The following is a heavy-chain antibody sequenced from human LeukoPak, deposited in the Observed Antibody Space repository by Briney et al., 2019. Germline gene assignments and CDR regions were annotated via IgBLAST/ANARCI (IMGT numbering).Heavy chain of an antibody. V-gene: IGHV4-59*01. CDR3: ARDSGSYGDPKFDY. CDR2: IYYSGST. CDR1: GGSIRSYF. J-gene: IGHJ4*02. D-gene: IGHD3-10*01. Sequence: PSETLSLTCTVSGGSIRSYFWSWIRLPPGKGLEWIGYIYYSGSTNYNPSLKSRVTISVDTSKNQFSLKLTSVTAADTAVYYCARDSGSYGDPKFDYWGQGTLVTVSS.